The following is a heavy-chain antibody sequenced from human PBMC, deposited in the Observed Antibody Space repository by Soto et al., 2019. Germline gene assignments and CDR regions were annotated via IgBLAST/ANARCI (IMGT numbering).Heavy chain of an antibody. D-gene: IGHD2-21*02. CDR1: GGSIISNY. CDR3: VREDDGSDRDYYGLDV. CDR2: IHYSGSV. V-gene: IGHV4-59*12. Sequence: TLSLTSTVCGGSIISNYWSWMRQPPGKGLEWIGYIHYSGSVQYNPSLQSRLTMSVDTSKNVFSLNLSSVTATGTAVYFCVREDDGSDRDYYGLDVWGKGTTVTVSS. J-gene: IGHJ6*04.